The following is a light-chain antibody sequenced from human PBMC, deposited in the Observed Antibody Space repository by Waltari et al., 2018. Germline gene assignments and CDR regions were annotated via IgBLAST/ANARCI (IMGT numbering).Light chain of an antibody. J-gene: IGKJ2*02. Sequence: DIQMTQSPSTLPASVGDRVTITCRASPSISSWLAWYQKKPGKAAKLLIYKASSLASGGPSRFSSSGSGTEVPLTISSLQPYGFAAYYCQQYKSYPCTFGQGTKLEMK. CDR2: KAS. CDR1: PSISSW. V-gene: IGKV1-5*03. CDR3: QQYKSYPCT.